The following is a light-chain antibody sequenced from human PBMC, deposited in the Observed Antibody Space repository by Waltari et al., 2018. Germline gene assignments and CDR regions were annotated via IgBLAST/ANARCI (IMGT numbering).Light chain of an antibody. CDR2: EVS. CDR3: SSYAGSNDVV. Sequence: QSALTQPPSASGSPGQSVTISCTGTSSDVGDYNYVAWYQQHPGQAPKLMLFEVSKRPSGVPDRFSGSKSGNTASLTVSGLQAEDEADYYCSSYAGSNDVVFGGGTRLTVL. V-gene: IGLV2-8*01. J-gene: IGLJ2*01. CDR1: SSDVGDYNY.